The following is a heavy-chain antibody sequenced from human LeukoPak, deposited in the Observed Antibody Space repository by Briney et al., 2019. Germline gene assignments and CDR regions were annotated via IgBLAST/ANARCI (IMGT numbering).Heavy chain of an antibody. CDR3: ARDRTGRNTAQDDY. CDR2: IYYTGGT. Sequence: SETLSLTCTVSGVAISSYYWTWIRQPPGRGLEWIGSIYYTGGTLYNPSLKSRVSMSVDTSTNQFSLKLTSVTAADTAVYYCARDRTGRNTAQDDYWGQGTLVTVSS. J-gene: IGHJ4*02. CDR1: GVAISSYY. D-gene: IGHD5-18*01. V-gene: IGHV4-59*04.